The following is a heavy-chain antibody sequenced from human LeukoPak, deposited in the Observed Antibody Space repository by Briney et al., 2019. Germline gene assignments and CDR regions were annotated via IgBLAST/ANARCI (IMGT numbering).Heavy chain of an antibody. CDR2: IYYSGST. CDR3: ARRRWSGVVMFDY. Sequence: SETLSLTCTVSGGSISSSGYYWGWIRQPPGKGLEWIGSIYYSGSTYYNPSLKSRVTISVDTSKNQFSLKLSSVTAADTAVYYCARRRWSGVVMFDYWGQGTLVTVSS. J-gene: IGHJ4*02. V-gene: IGHV4-39*01. D-gene: IGHD3-3*01. CDR1: GGSISSSGYY.